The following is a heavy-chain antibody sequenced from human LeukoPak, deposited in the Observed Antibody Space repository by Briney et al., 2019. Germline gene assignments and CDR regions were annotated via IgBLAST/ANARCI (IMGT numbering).Heavy chain of an antibody. CDR3: ARDAQHLVDLYYSYYYMDV. V-gene: IGHV3-48*02. D-gene: IGHD6-13*01. CDR2: ISSSSTTI. J-gene: IGHJ6*03. CDR1: GFTFSSAS. Sequence: GGSLSLSCAASGFTFSSASMNWVRHPPRTGLEWVSYISSSSTTIYYADSVKGRFTISRDNAKNSLYLQINSLRDEDTAVYYCARDAQHLVDLYYSYYYMDVWGKGTTVTVSS.